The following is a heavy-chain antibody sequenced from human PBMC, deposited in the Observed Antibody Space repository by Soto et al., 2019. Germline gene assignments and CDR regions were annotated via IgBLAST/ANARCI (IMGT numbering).Heavy chain of an antibody. CDR1: GLTFSSYA. Sequence: GGSLRLSCAASGLTFSSYAMHWVRQAPGKGLEWVAVISYDGSNKYYADSVKGRFTISRDNSKNTLYLQMNSLRAEDTAVYYCARDSRKEYTSSWLDYWGQGTLVTVSS. CDR2: ISYDGSNK. D-gene: IGHD6-6*01. J-gene: IGHJ4*02. CDR3: ARDSRKEYTSSWLDY. V-gene: IGHV3-30*03.